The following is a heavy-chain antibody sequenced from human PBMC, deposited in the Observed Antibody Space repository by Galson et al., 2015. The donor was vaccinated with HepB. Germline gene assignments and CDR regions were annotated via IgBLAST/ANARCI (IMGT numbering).Heavy chain of an antibody. D-gene: IGHD6-19*01. V-gene: IGHV3-66*01. J-gene: IGHJ4*02. CDR1: GFTVSTNY. CDR3: ARGQVAVYFDY. Sequence: SLRLSCAASGFTVSTNYMTWVRQAPGKGLEWVSVINSGGSTYYADSVKGRFIISRDNSKNTVYLRMNSLRAEDTAVYYCARGQVAVYFDYWGQGTLVTVSS. CDR2: INSGGST.